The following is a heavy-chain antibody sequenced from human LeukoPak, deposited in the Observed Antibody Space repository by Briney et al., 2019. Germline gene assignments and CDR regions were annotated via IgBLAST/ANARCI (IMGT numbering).Heavy chain of an antibody. CDR3: ARHPNYCRGGTCYSSNYFDY. V-gene: IGHV5-51*01. J-gene: IGHJ4*02. CDR1: GYTFNSYW. D-gene: IGHD1-14*01. CDR2: IYTTDSDT. Sequence: GESLKISCKGSGYTFNSYWIGWVRQMPGKGLGWMGIIYTTDSDTKYSPSFQGQVTISADKSISTAYLQWSSLKTSDSAMYYCARHPNYCRGGTCYSSNYFDYWGQGTLVTVSS.